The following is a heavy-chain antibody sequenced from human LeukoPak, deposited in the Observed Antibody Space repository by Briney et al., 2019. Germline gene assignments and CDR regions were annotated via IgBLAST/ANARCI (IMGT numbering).Heavy chain of an antibody. CDR3: ARQRLRGWFDP. Sequence: PSETLSLTCTVSGGSISSYYWSWIRQPPGKGLEWIGYIYTSGSTNYNPSLKSRVTISVDTSKNQFSQKLSSVTAADTAVYYCARQRLRGWFDPWGQGTLVTVSS. D-gene: IGHD4-17*01. V-gene: IGHV4-4*09. CDR2: IYTSGST. J-gene: IGHJ5*02. CDR1: GGSISSYY.